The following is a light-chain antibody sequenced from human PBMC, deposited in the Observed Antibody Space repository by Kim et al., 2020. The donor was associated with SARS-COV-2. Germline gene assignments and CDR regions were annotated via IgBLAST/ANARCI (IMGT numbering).Light chain of an antibody. CDR1: SSNIGTYI. CDR3: STWDGSLNGWV. CDR2: SNN. Sequence: GQTVTISCSGSSSNIGTYILVSYHQLPPATAQYLIFSNNQRPSGGLDRFSCATSGTSASLAISGLQSEDDADYYCSTWDGSLNGWVFGGGTKVTVL. J-gene: IGLJ3*02. V-gene: IGLV1-44*01.